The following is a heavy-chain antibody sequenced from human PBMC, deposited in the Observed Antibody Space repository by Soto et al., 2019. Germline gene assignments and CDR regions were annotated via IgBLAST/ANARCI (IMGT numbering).Heavy chain of an antibody. Sequence: GGSLRLSCAASGFTFSNAWMSWVRQAPGKGLEWVGRIKSKTDGGTTDYAAPVKGRFTISRDDSKNTLCLQMNSLKTEDTAVYYCTTPQQMTTKDYWGQGTLVTVSS. J-gene: IGHJ4*02. CDR3: TTPQQMTTKDY. CDR1: GFTFSNAW. CDR2: IKSKTDGGTT. V-gene: IGHV3-15*01. D-gene: IGHD4-17*01.